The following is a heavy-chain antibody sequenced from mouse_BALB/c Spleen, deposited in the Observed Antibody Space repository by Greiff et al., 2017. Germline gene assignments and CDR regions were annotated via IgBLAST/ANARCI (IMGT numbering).Heavy chain of an antibody. V-gene: IGHV5-12-2*01. CDR2: ISNGGGST. Sequence: EVQLVESGGGLVQPGGSLKLSCAASGFTFSSYTMSWVRQTPEKRLEWVAYISNGGGSTYYPDTVKGRFTISRDNAKNTLYLQMSSLKSEDTAMYYCARRGIGFYYAMDYWGQGTSVTVSS. J-gene: IGHJ4*01. CDR3: ARRGIGFYYAMDY. CDR1: GFTFSSYT.